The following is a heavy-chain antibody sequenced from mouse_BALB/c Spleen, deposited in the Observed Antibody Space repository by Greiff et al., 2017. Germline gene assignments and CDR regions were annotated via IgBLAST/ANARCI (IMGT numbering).Heavy chain of an antibody. J-gene: IGHJ3*01. Sequence: EVKLVESGGGLVQPGGSLRLSCATSGFTFTDYYMSWVRQPPGKALEWLGFIRNKANGYTTEYSASVKGRFTISRDNSQRILYLQMNTLRAEDSATYYCARDNSEGFAYWGQGTLVTVSA. CDR1: GFTFTDYY. V-gene: IGHV7-3*02. CDR3: ARDNSEGFAY. CDR2: IRNKANGYTT.